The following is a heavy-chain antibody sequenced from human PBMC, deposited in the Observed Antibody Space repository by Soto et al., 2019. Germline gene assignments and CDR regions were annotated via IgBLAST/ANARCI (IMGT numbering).Heavy chain of an antibody. CDR1: GFTFSHAW. D-gene: IGHD2-15*01. V-gene: IGHV3-15*01. CDR2: IKSKTDGGTT. CDR3: TTTRYCSGGSCYSVWDY. Sequence: PGGSLILSFAASGFTFSHAWMSWVRQAPGKGLEWVGRIKSKTDGGTTDYAAPVKGRFTISRDDSKNTLYLQMNSLKTEDTAVYYCTTTRYCSGGSCYSVWDYWGQGTLVTVSS. J-gene: IGHJ4*02.